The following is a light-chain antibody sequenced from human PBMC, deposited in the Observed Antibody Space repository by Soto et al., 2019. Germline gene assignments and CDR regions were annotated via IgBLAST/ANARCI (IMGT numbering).Light chain of an antibody. CDR3: HQRFSPPPWT. CDR2: AAS. Sequence: DIQMTQSPSSLSASVGDSVTITCRARQNIKTYLNWYQQKPGKAPNLLIYAASSLHSGVPSRFSGSGAGTEFTQTISSLQLEDFATYCWHQRFSPPPWTFGQGTKVEIK. V-gene: IGKV1-39*01. CDR1: QNIKTY. J-gene: IGKJ1*01.